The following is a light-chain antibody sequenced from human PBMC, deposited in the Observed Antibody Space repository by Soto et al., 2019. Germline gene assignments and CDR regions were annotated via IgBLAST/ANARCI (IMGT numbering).Light chain of an antibody. CDR1: EAIRSA. Sequence: AIQLTQSPSSLSASVGDRVTITCRASEAIRSALGWYQQKPGKVPKLLIYAASILQSGVPSRFSGSGSGTDFTLHISSLQPEDFATYYCLLDFRYFWAFGQGTKV. CDR3: LLDFRYFWA. V-gene: IGKV1-6*01. CDR2: AAS. J-gene: IGKJ1*01.